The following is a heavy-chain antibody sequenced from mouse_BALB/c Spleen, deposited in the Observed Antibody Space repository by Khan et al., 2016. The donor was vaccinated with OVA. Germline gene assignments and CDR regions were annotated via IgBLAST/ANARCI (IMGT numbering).Heavy chain of an antibody. Sequence: QVQLKESGPELVRPGVSVKISCKGSGYTFTDYGMHWVRQSPAKSLEWVGVITTYSGDTNYNQKFKGKATMTVDKSSSTAYMELARLTSEDSAIYYCARLTLRLDYWGQGTSVTVSS. CDR2: ITTYSGDT. CDR3: ARLTLRLDY. CDR1: GYTFTDYG. D-gene: IGHD1-1*01. V-gene: IGHV1S137*01. J-gene: IGHJ4*01.